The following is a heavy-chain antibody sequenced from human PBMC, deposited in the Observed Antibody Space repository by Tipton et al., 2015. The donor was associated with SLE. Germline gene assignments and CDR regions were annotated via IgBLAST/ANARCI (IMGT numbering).Heavy chain of an antibody. CDR2: INNDGSDT. V-gene: IGHV3-74*01. D-gene: IGHD3-22*01. J-gene: IGHJ3*01. CDR1: GFTFSNYW. CDR3: ARGGYDHGFDV. Sequence: SLRLSCAASGFTFSNYWIHWVRQAPGKGLVWVSRINNDGSDTIYAESVRGRFTISRDNAKNTLYLQINSLRAEDTAVYYCARGGYDHGFDVWGQGTMVTVSS.